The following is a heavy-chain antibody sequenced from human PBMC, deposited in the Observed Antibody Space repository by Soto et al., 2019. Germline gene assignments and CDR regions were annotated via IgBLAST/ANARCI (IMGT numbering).Heavy chain of an antibody. V-gene: IGHV3-33*01. CDR2: IWYDGSKI. Sequence: QVQLVQSGGGVVQPGGSLRLSCAASGFTYSSYGMHWVRQAPGTGLEWVAVIWYDGSKIYYADSVKGRFTISRDNSKSTLYLPMNSLRAEDTAVYYCARPLEQHQLGFGMDVWGQGSPVTVSS. CDR1: GFTYSSYG. J-gene: IGHJ6*01. D-gene: IGHD6-13*01. CDR3: ARPLEQHQLGFGMDV.